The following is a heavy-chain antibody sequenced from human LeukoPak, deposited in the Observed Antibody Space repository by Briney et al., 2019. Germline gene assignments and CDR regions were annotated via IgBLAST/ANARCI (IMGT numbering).Heavy chain of an antibody. Sequence: GASVKVSCKASGYTFTSYAMHWVRQAPGQRLEWMGWINAGNGSTKYSQKFQGRVTITRDTSASTAYMELSSLRSEDTAVYYCATDGGSGWPHWGQGTLVTVSS. J-gene: IGHJ4*02. CDR1: GYTFTSYA. CDR2: INAGNGST. V-gene: IGHV1-3*01. D-gene: IGHD6-19*01. CDR3: ATDGGSGWPH.